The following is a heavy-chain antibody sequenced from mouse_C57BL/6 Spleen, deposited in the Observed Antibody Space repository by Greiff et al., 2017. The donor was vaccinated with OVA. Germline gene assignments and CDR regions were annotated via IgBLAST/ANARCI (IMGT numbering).Heavy chain of an antibody. V-gene: IGHV1-15*01. Sequence: QVQLQQSGAELVRPGASVTLSCKASGYTFTDYEMHWVKQTPVHGLEWIGAIDPETGGTAYNQKFKGKAILTADKSSSTAYMELRDLTSKDSAVYYCARSPPYCAEDYWGQGTSVTVSS. CDR3: ARSPPYCAEDY. CDR2: IDPETGGT. CDR1: GYTFTDYE. J-gene: IGHJ4*01.